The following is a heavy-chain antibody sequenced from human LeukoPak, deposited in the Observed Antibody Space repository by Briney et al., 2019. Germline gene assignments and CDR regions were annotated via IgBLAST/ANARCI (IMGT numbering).Heavy chain of an antibody. Sequence: GASVKVSCKASGYTFTGYYMHWVRQAPGQGLEWMGWINPNSGGTNYAQKFQGRVTMTRDTSISTAYMELSRLRSDDTAVYYCARTYYYDSSGYYYLSYWGQGTLVTVSS. D-gene: IGHD3-22*01. V-gene: IGHV1-2*02. J-gene: IGHJ4*02. CDR3: ARTYYYDSSGYYYLSY. CDR1: GYTFTGYY. CDR2: INPNSGGT.